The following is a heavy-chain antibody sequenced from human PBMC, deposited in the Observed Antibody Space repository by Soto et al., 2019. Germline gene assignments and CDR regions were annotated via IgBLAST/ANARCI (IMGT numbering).Heavy chain of an antibody. J-gene: IGHJ4*02. Sequence: QAQLVESGGGVVQPGRSKRLSCAASGFTFSSYGMHWVRQAPGKGLEWVAVISYDGSNKFYADSVKGRFTISRDNSKNTLYLQVNSLRAEDTAVYFCAKDLDYPYYFDYWGQGTLVTVSS. CDR2: ISYDGSNK. CDR3: AKDLDYPYYFDY. D-gene: IGHD5-12*01. V-gene: IGHV3-30*18. CDR1: GFTFSSYG.